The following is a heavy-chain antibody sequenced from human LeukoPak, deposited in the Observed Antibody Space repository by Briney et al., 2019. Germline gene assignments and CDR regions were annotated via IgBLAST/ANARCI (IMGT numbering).Heavy chain of an antibody. Sequence: SETLSPTCAVYGGSFSGYYWRWIRQPPGKGLEWIGEINHSGSTNYNPSLKSGLTISVDTSNNRSSLKLRSLPATNTAVYYRARHMTHGNFDLSGRGTLVTVSS. J-gene: IGHJ2*01. V-gene: IGHV4-34*01. CDR3: ARHMTHGNFDL. CDR2: INHSGST. CDR1: GGSFSGYY.